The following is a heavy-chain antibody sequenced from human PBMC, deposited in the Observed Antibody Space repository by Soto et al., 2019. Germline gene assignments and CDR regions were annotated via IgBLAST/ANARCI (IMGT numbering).Heavy chain of an antibody. CDR3: TTGPGGITMVRGVIITGYYYYGMDV. Sequence: GGSLGLACSASGFTFRNAWMSWVRQAPGKGLEWVGRIKSKTDGGTTDYAAPVKGRFTISRDDSKNTLYLQMNSLKTEDTAVYYCTTGPGGITMVRGVIITGYYYYGMDVWGQGTTVTVSS. J-gene: IGHJ6*02. CDR1: GFTFRNAW. V-gene: IGHV3-15*01. D-gene: IGHD3-10*01. CDR2: IKSKTDGGTT.